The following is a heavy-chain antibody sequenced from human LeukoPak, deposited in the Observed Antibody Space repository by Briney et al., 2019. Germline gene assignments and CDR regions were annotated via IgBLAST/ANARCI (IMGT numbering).Heavy chain of an antibody. J-gene: IGHJ1*01. Sequence: TGGSLRLSCAASGFTFSDYYMSWIRQAPGKGLEWVSYISSSGSTIYYADSVKGRFTISRDNAKTSLYLQMNSLRAEDTAVYYCARPPENDYYDSSGYPVYFQHWGQGTLVTVSS. CDR3: ARPPENDYYDSSGYPVYFQH. CDR1: GFTFSDYY. CDR2: ISSSGSTI. D-gene: IGHD3-22*01. V-gene: IGHV3-11*01.